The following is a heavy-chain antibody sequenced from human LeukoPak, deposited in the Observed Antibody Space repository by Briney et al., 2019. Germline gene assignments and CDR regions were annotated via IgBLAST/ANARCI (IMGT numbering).Heavy chain of an antibody. V-gene: IGHV3-33*01. CDR3: ARDPRFGHSTLIGRDAFDI. J-gene: IGHJ3*02. Sequence: GGSLRLSCAASGFTFSSYGMHWVRQAPGKGLEWVAVIWYDGSNKYYADSVKGRFTISRDNSKNTLYLQMNSLRAEDTAVYYCARDPRFGHSTLIGRDAFDIWGQGTMATVSS. CDR1: GFTFSSYG. CDR2: IWYDGSNK. D-gene: IGHD3-10*01.